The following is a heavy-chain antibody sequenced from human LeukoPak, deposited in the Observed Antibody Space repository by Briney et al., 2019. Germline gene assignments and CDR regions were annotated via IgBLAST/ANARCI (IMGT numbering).Heavy chain of an antibody. J-gene: IGHJ4*02. Sequence: PGGSLRLSCAASGFTVSSNYMSWVRQAPGKGLEWVSVIYSGGSTYYADSVKGRFTISRDNAKNSLYLQMNSLRAEDTAVYYCAREGYIAAAGTLPRWGQGTLVTVSS. D-gene: IGHD6-13*01. CDR2: IYSGGST. CDR3: AREGYIAAAGTLPR. CDR1: GFTVSSNY. V-gene: IGHV3-66*01.